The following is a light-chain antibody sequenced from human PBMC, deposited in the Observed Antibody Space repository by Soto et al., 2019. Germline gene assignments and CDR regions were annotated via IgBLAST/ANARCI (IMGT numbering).Light chain of an antibody. J-gene: IGLJ1*01. CDR1: SRDVGGYNY. Sequence: QSVLTQPPSASGSPGQSVTISCTGTSRDVGGYNYVSWYQQHPGKAPKLMIYEVSKRPSGVPDRFSASKSGNTASLTVSGLQAEDEADYYCSSYAGSNWWVFGTGTKLTVL. CDR2: EVS. V-gene: IGLV2-8*01. CDR3: SSYAGSNWWV.